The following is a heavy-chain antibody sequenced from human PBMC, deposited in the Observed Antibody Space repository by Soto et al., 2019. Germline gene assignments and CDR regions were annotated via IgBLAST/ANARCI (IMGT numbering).Heavy chain of an antibody. CDR3: ASVSAAGTRWFDF. J-gene: IGHJ5*01. V-gene: IGHV4-31*03. CDR1: GASISSGGFY. D-gene: IGHD6-13*01. Sequence: QVQLQESGPRLVQPSQTLSLTCTVSGASISSGGFYWSWIRQFPGKGLEWIGYIDYRGRTFYNPSLKSRATISRDPSKSQFSLNVNSVTAADPGVFYCASVSAAGTRWFDFWGQGTLVTVSS. CDR2: IDYRGRT.